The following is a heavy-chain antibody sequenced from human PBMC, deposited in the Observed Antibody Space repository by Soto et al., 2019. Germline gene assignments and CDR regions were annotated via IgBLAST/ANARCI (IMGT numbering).Heavy chain of an antibody. CDR1: GYTFTSYG. CDR3: ARDSVTIFGMVTHDAFDI. V-gene: IGHV1-18*01. J-gene: IGHJ3*02. D-gene: IGHD3-3*01. CDR2: ISAYNGNT. Sequence: ASVKVSCKASGYTFTSYGISWVRQAPGQGLEWMGWISAYNGNTNYAQKLQGRVTMTTDTSTSTAYMELRSLRSDDTAVYYCARDSVTIFGMVTHDAFDIWGQGTMVTVSS.